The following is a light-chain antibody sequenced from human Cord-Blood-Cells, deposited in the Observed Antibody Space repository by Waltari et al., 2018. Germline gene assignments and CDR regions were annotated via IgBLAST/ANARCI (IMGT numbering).Light chain of an antibody. CDR2: DDS. V-gene: IGLV3-21*03. Sequence: SYVLTQPPSVSVAPGKTARITCGGNNIGSKSVHRYQQKPAKAPVLVVYDDSDRRSGIPERFSGSNSGNTATLTISRVEAGDEADYYCQVWDSSSDHVVFGGGTKLTVL. J-gene: IGLJ2*01. CDR1: NIGSKS. CDR3: QVWDSSSDHVV.